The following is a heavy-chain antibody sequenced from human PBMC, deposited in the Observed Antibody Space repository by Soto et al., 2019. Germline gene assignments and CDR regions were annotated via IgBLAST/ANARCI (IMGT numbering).Heavy chain of an antibody. CDR3: AKSFLFSSASCRDYYYYGLDV. Sequence: EVQLLESGGGLVQPGGSLRLSCAASGFTFSSAAMSWVRQTPGKGLEWVSAISGGGGSSYYADSVKGRFTISRDNSKNTLYLHMNSLRAEDTAVYYCAKSFLFSSASCRDYYYYGLDVWGQGTTVPVSS. CDR2: ISGGGGSS. J-gene: IGHJ6*02. CDR1: GFTFSSAA. V-gene: IGHV3-23*01. D-gene: IGHD2-2*01.